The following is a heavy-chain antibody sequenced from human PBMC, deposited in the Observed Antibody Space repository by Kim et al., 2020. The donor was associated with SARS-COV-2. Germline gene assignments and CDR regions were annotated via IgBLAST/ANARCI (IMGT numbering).Heavy chain of an antibody. CDR2: MNPNSGNT. J-gene: IGHJ5*02. CDR1: GYTFTSYD. CDR3: ARGSVRRAIVVVITTFAGWFDP. D-gene: IGHD3-22*01. Sequence: VSVKVSCKASGYTFTSYDINWVRQATGQGLEWMGWMNPNSGNTGYAQKFQGRVTMTRNTSISTAYMELSSLRSEDTAVYYCARGSVRRAIVVVITTFAGWFDPWGQGTLVTVSS. V-gene: IGHV1-8*01.